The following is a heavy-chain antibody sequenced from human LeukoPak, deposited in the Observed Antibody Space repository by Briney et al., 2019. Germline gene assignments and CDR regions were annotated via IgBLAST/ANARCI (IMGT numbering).Heavy chain of an antibody. CDR1: GFTFSTYW. J-gene: IGHJ4*02. D-gene: IGHD6-13*01. V-gene: IGHV3-7*01. CDR2: IKQDGSEK. CDR3: ARDSAGNDY. Sequence: GGSLRLSSAASGFTFSTYWMSWVRQAPGKGLEWVANIKQDGSEKYYVDSVKGRFTISRDNVKNSLYLQMNSLRAEDTAMYYCARDSAGNDYWGQGTLVTVSS.